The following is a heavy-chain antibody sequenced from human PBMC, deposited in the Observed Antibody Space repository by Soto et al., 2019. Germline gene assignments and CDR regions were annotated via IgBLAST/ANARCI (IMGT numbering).Heavy chain of an antibody. CDR3: AGRLTTAASLDY. CDR2: IHGGGCA. V-gene: IGHV3-53*01. CDR1: GLSVSNNH. D-gene: IGHD1-1*01. Sequence: VQLVESGGGLIQPGGSLRLSCAASGLSVSNNHMTWVRQAPGKGLEWVSLIHGGGCAYYADSVKGRFTISRDNSKNTLYLQMDSLRAEDTAIYYCAGRLTTAASLDYWGQGTLVTVSS. J-gene: IGHJ4*02.